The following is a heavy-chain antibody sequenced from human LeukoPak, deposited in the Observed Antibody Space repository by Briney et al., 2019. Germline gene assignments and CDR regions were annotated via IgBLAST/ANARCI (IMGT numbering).Heavy chain of an antibody. D-gene: IGHD2-21*02. CDR3: ARHVGGYCGGDCYVGFDY. V-gene: IGHV4-59*08. Sequence: SETLSLTCTVSGASISSYYWSWIRQPPGKGLEWIGYIYYSGSTNYNPSLKSRVTISVDTSKNQFSLKLSSVTAADTAVYYCARHVGGYCGGDCYVGFDYWGQGTLVTVSS. J-gene: IGHJ4*02. CDR1: GASISSYY. CDR2: IYYSGST.